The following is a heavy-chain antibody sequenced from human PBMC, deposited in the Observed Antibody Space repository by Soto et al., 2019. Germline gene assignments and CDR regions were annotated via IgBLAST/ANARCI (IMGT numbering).Heavy chain of an antibody. J-gene: IGHJ6*02. D-gene: IGHD3-9*01. CDR3: ARLLYYDILTGYSPYYYGMDV. CDR2: IDPSDSYT. CDR1: GYSFTSYW. V-gene: IGHV5-10-1*01. Sequence: HGESLKISCKGSGYSFTSYWISWVRQMPGKGLEWMGRIDPSDSYTNYSPSFQGHVTISADKSISTAYLQWSSLKASDTAMYYCARLLYYDILTGYSPYYYGMDVWGQGTTVTVSS.